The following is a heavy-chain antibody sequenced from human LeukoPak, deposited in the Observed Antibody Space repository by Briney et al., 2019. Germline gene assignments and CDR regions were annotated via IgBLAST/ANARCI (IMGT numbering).Heavy chain of an antibody. CDR1: GGSISSYY. CDR2: IFYSGST. Sequence: SETLSLTCTVSGGSISSYYWSWIRQPPGKGLEWIGYIFYSGSTNYNPSLKSRVTISVDTSKNQFSLKLSSVTAADTAVYYCASDIGYCSSTSCPPSDYWGQGTLVTVSS. D-gene: IGHD2-2*01. J-gene: IGHJ4*02. CDR3: ASDIGYCSSTSCPPSDY. V-gene: IGHV4-59*12.